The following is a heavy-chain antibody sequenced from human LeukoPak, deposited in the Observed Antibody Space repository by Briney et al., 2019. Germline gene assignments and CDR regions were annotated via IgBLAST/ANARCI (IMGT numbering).Heavy chain of an antibody. CDR3: AKGSRDSRPYYFDF. J-gene: IGHJ4*02. D-gene: IGHD3-3*01. V-gene: IGHV3-23*01. CDR1: GFTFNNYA. CDR2: ITGSGGDT. Sequence: TGGSLRLSCAASGFTFNNYAMSWVRQAPGKVLEWVSAITGSGGDTYHADSMKGRFTISRDNSENTLYLRMNSLRAEDTAVYYCAKGSRDSRPYYFDFWGQGTLVTVSS.